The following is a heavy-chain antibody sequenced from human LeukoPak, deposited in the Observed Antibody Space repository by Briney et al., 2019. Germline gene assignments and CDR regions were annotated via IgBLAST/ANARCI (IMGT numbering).Heavy chain of an antibody. J-gene: IGHJ4*02. V-gene: IGHV1-46*01. CDR1: GYTFTSHY. CDR3: ARDPAPSIAARRSFDY. CDR2: INPSGGST. D-gene: IGHD6-6*01. Sequence: ASVKVSCKASGYTFTSHYMHWVRQAPGQGLEWMGIINPSGGSTSYAQKFQGRVTMTRDTSTSTAYMELRSLRSDDTAVYYCARDPAPSIAARRSFDYWGQGTLVTVSS.